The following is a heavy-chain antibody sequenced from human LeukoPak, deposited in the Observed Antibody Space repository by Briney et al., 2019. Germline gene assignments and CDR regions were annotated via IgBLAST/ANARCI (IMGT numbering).Heavy chain of an antibody. CDR2: ISGDGGST. J-gene: IGHJ3*02. Sequence: PGGSLRLSCAASGFTFDDYAMHWVRQAPAKGLEWVSLISGDGGSTYYADSVKGRFTISRDNSKNSLYLQMNSLRTDDTALYYCAKPTRLQGAFDIWGQGTMVTVSS. CDR3: AKPTRLQGAFDI. V-gene: IGHV3-43*02. CDR1: GFTFDDYA.